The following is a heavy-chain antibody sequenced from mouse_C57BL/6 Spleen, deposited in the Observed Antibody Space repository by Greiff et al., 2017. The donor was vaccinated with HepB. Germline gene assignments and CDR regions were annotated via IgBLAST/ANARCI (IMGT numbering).Heavy chain of an antibody. J-gene: IGHJ1*03. Sequence: VQLQQSGPELVKPGASVKISCKASGYAFSSSWMNWVKQRPGKGLEWIGRIYPGDGDTNYNGKFKGKATLTADKSSSTAYMQLSSLTSEDSAVYFCARTYGSREGYFDVWGTGTTVTVSS. V-gene: IGHV1-82*01. D-gene: IGHD1-1*01. CDR3: ARTYGSREGYFDV. CDR1: GYAFSSSW. CDR2: IYPGDGDT.